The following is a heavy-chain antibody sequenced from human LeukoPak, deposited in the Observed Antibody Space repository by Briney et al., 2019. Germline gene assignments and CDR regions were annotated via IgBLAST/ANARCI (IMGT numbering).Heavy chain of an antibody. Sequence: PGGSLRLPCAASGFTFNSYGMHWVRQAPGKGLEWVAVIWYDGSNKYYADSVKGRFTISRDNSKNTLYLQMNSLRAEDTAVYYCARSQALEQQLVLYYWGQGTLVTVSS. D-gene: IGHD6-13*01. V-gene: IGHV3-33*01. CDR2: IWYDGSNK. CDR3: ARSQALEQQLVLYY. CDR1: GFTFNSYG. J-gene: IGHJ4*02.